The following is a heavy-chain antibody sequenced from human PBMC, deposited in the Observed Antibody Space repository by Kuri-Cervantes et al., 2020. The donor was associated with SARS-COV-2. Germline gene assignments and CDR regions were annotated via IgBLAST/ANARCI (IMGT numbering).Heavy chain of an antibody. CDR2: IYSGGSN. V-gene: IGHV3-53*01. J-gene: IGHJ3*02. D-gene: IGHD2-15*01. CDR3: AKSRAYCSGGSCSFGAFDI. CDR1: GFTVSSNY. Sequence: AETLSLSCAASGFTVSSNYMSWVRQAPGKGLEWVAVIYSGGSNYYSDSLKGRFIISIDSSTNTVYLQMNSLRAEDTAVYYCAKSRAYCSGGSCSFGAFDIWGQGTMVTVSS.